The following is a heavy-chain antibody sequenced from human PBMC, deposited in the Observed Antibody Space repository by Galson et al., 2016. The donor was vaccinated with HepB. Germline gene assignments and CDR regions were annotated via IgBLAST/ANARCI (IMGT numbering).Heavy chain of an antibody. Sequence: SLRLSCAVSGFTFSSYAMSWVRQAPGKGLECVSGISGSGDSTYYADSVRGRFTISRDNSKNTLYLQLSSLRAEDTAVYYCAKDLLRYFDWLTPGYFDYWGQGTLVTVSS. J-gene: IGHJ4*02. V-gene: IGHV3-23*01. CDR3: AKDLLRYFDWLTPGYFDY. CDR2: ISGSGDST. D-gene: IGHD3-9*01. CDR1: GFTFSSYA.